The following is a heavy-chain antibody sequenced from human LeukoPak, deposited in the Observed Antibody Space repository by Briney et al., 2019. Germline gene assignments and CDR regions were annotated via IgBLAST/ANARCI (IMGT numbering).Heavy chain of an antibody. J-gene: IGHJ6*03. CDR1: GFTFDDYS. V-gene: IGHV3-43*01. CDR3: AKDSSYPPHMDV. CDR2: IGWNGGNT. D-gene: IGHD1-26*01. Sequence: GGSLRLSCAASGFTFDDYSMHWVRQAPGKGLEWVSLIGWNGGNTYYADSVKGRFTISRDNAKNSLYLQMNSLRAEDTAVYYCAKDSSYPPHMDVWGKGTTVTVSS.